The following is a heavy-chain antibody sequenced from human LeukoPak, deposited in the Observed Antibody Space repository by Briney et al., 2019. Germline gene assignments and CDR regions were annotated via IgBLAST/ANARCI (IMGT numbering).Heavy chain of an antibody. D-gene: IGHD7-27*01. Sequence: SETLSLTCTVSGGSSSSYSWSWIRQPTGKGLEWVGYMSYSGSTNNNPSLKSRVTISVDTSKNQFSLKLSSVTAADTAVYYCASGENWGSIDYWGQGTLVTVSS. J-gene: IGHJ4*02. CDR3: ASGENWGSIDY. CDR2: MSYSGST. CDR1: GGSSSSYS. V-gene: IGHV4-59*08.